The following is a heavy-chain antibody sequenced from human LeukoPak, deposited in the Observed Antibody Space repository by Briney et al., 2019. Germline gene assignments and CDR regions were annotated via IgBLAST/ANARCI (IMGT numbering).Heavy chain of an antibody. CDR2: INHSGST. CDR1: GGSFSGYY. CDR3: ARDGGSLDY. Sequence: SETLSLTCAVYGGSFSGYYWSWIRQPPGKGLEWIGEINHSGSTNYNPSLKSRVTISVDTSKNQFSLKLGSVTAADTAVYYCARDGGSLDYWGQGTLVTVSS. V-gene: IGHV4-34*01. D-gene: IGHD2-15*01. J-gene: IGHJ4*02.